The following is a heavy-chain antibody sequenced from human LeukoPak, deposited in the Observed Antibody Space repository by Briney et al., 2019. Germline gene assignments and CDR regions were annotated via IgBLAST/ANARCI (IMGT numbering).Heavy chain of an antibody. V-gene: IGHV3-11*06. J-gene: IGHJ3*02. CDR1: GFTFNDYY. CDR2: ISSSSSYI. CDR3: ARQLGTGTGAFDI. D-gene: IGHD1-7*01. Sequence: GGSLRLSCAASGFTFNDYYMSWIRQAPGKGLEWVSSISSSSSYIYYADSVKGRFTISRDNAKNSLYLQMNSLRAEDTAVYYCARQLGTGTGAFDIWGQGTMVTVSS.